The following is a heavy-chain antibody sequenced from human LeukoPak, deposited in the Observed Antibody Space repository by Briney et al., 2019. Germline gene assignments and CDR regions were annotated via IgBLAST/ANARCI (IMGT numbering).Heavy chain of an antibody. J-gene: IGHJ4*02. Sequence: SETLSLTCAVYGGSFSGYYWSWIRQPPGKGLEWIGEINHSGSTNYNPSLKSRVTISVDTSKNQFSLKLSSVTAADTAVYYCARGGYGDYVRDFDYWGQGTLVNVSS. CDR3: ARGGYGDYVRDFDY. V-gene: IGHV4-34*01. CDR1: GGSFSGYY. CDR2: INHSGST. D-gene: IGHD4-17*01.